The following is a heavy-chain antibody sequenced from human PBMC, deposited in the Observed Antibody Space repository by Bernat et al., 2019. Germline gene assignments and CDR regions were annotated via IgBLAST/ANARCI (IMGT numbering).Heavy chain of an antibody. Sequence: EVQLVESGGGLVKPGGSLRLSCAASGFTFSSYSMNWVRQAPGKGLEWVSSISSSSSYRYYADSVNGRFTISRDNAKNSLYLQMNSLRAEDTAVYYCAREDTAMVTLDYYYGMDVWGQGTTVTVSS. CDR3: AREDTAMVTLDYYYGMDV. CDR2: ISSSSSYR. CDR1: GFTFSSYS. V-gene: IGHV3-21*01. D-gene: IGHD5-18*01. J-gene: IGHJ6*02.